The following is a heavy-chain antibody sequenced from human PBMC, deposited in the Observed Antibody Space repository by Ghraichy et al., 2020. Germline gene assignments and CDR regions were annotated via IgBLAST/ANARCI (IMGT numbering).Heavy chain of an antibody. CDR2: ISSSGGTT. CDR3: GGDYGGETRRVDY. J-gene: IGHJ4*02. V-gene: IGHV3-64D*09. Sequence: GGSLRLSCSASGFTFSNYSMHWVRQAPGKGLEYVSVISSSGGTTYYTDSVKGRFTISRDNSKNTLYLQMSSLRAEDTAVYYCGGDYGGETRRVDYLGQGTLGTVAT. CDR1: GFTFSNYS. D-gene: IGHD4-23*01.